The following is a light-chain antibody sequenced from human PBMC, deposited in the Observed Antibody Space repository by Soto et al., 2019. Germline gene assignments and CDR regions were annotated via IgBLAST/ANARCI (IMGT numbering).Light chain of an antibody. Sequence: DIVMTQSPDSLAVSLGERATINCKSSQSVLYSSNNKNYLAWYQQKPGQPPKLLIYWASTRESGVPDRFSGSGSRTDFTRAISSLPAGDRAGYYCQQHHSSLLTFGEATKVDIK. J-gene: IGKJ4*01. CDR2: WAS. V-gene: IGKV4-1*01. CDR3: QQHHSSLLT. CDR1: QSVLYSSNNKNY.